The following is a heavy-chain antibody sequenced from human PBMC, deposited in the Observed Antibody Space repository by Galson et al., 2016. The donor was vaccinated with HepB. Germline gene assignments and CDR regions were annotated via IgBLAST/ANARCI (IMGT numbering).Heavy chain of an antibody. CDR3: TRDGTLRPLGY. CDR2: IKPDGSEK. V-gene: IGHV3-7*03. Sequence: SLRLSCAGSGFSFGCYWMSWVRQSPGKGLEWVANIKPDGSEKYYVDSVEGRFTISRDNAKNSLYLQMNSLRAEDTALYYCTRDGTLRPLGYWGQGTLVTVSS. J-gene: IGHJ4*02. D-gene: IGHD3-22*01. CDR1: GFSFGCYW.